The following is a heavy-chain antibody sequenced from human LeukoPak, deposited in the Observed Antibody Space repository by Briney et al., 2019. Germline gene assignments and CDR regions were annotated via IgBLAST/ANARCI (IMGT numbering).Heavy chain of an antibody. CDR1: GFTFSSYW. V-gene: IGHV3-7*01. CDR2: IKQDGSEK. D-gene: IGHD4-17*01. Sequence: PGGSLRLSCAASGFTFSSYWMSWVRQAPGKGLEWVANIKQDGSEKDYVDSVKGRFTISRDNAKNSLYLQMNSLRAEDTAVYYCARVGDDYGILYYMDVWGKGTTVTVSS. J-gene: IGHJ6*03. CDR3: ARVGDDYGILYYMDV.